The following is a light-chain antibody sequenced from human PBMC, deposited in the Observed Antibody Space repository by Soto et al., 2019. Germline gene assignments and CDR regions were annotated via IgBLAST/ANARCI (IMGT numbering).Light chain of an antibody. CDR2: GAS. CDR1: QSVSNNY. Sequence: EIVLMQSPGTLSLSPGERATLSCRASQSVSNNYVAWYQQKPGRAPRLLIAGASSSATGIPDRFSGSGSGTDFTLTISRLEPEDFAVYYCQQYGNSPPLTFGGGTKVEIK. CDR3: QQYGNSPPLT. J-gene: IGKJ4*01. V-gene: IGKV3-20*01.